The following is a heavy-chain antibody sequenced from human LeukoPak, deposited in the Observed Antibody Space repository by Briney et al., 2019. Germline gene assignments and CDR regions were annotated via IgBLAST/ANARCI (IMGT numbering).Heavy chain of an antibody. CDR2: IYTSGST. Sequence: PSQTLSLTCTVSGGSISSGSYYWSWIRQPAGKGLEWIGRIYTSGSTNYNPSLKSRVTISVDMSNNQFSLKLNSVTAADTALYYCAGSVSSSGYYYYMDVWGKGTTVTISS. V-gene: IGHV4-61*02. J-gene: IGHJ6*03. D-gene: IGHD1-26*01. CDR3: AGSVSSSGYYYYMDV. CDR1: GGSISSGSYY.